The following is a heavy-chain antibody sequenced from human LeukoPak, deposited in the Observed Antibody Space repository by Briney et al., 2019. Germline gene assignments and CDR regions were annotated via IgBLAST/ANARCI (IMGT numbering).Heavy chain of an antibody. V-gene: IGHV3-66*01. D-gene: IGHD3-10*01. CDR1: GFTVSSNY. J-gene: IGHJ4*02. CDR3: ARDRWFGESYFDY. Sequence: GGSLRLSCAASGFTVSSNYMSWVRQAPGKGLEWGSVIYSGGSTYYADSVKGRFTISRDNSKNTLYLQMNSLRAEDTAVYYCARDRWFGESYFDYWGQGTLVTVSS. CDR2: IYSGGST.